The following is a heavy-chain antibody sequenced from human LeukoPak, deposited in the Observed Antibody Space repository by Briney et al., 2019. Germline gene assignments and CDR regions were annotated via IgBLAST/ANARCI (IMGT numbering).Heavy chain of an antibody. V-gene: IGHV4-31*03. CDR1: GGSISSGGYY. J-gene: IGHJ3*02. Sequence: SETLSLTCTVSGGSISSGGYYWSWIRRHPGKGLEWIGYIYYSGSTYYNPSLKSRVTISVDTSKNQFSLKLSSVTAADTAVYYCARPNCGGDCGAFDIWGQGTMVTVSS. D-gene: IGHD2-21*02. CDR2: IYYSGST. CDR3: ARPNCGGDCGAFDI.